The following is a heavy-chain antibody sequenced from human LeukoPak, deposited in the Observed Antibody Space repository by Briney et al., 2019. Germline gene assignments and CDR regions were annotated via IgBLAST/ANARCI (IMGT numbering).Heavy chain of an antibody. Sequence: ASVKVSCKASGYTFTSYGISWVRQAPGQGLEWMGWISAYNGNTNYAQKLQGRVTMTTDTSTSTAYMDLRSLRADDTAGIYGARGGSSWSLSGPWGQGTLVTVSS. J-gene: IGHJ5*02. CDR1: GYTFTSYG. V-gene: IGHV1-18*01. CDR2: ISAYNGNT. CDR3: ARGGSSWSLSGP. D-gene: IGHD6-13*01.